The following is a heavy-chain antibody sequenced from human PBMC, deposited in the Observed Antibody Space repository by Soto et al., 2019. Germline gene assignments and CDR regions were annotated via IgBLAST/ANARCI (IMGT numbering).Heavy chain of an antibody. J-gene: IGHJ6*02. CDR1: GFTFDDYG. V-gene: IGHV3-20*04. Sequence: GGSLRLSCAASGFTFDDYGMSWVRQAPGKGLEWVSGINWNGGSTGYADSVKGRFTISRDNAKNSLYLQMNSLRAEDTALYYCARDPAYPYCSSTSCHLDVWGQGTTVTISS. D-gene: IGHD2-2*01. CDR2: INWNGGST. CDR3: ARDPAYPYCSSTSCHLDV.